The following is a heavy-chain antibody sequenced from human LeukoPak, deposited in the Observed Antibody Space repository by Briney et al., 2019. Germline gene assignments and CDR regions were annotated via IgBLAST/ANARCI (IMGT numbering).Heavy chain of an antibody. D-gene: IGHD6-19*01. J-gene: IGHJ4*02. CDR3: ARWDSSGWWDY. Sequence: SETLSLTCAVYGGSFSGYYWSRIRQPPGKGLEWIGEINHSGSTNYNPSLKSRVTISVDTSKNQFSLKLSSVTAADTAVYYCARWDSSGWWDYWGQGTLVTVSS. V-gene: IGHV4-34*01. CDR2: INHSGST. CDR1: GGSFSGYY.